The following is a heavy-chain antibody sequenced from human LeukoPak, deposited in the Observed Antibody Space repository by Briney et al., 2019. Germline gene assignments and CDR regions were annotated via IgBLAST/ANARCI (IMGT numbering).Heavy chain of an antibody. J-gene: IGHJ4*02. CDR2: ISGSGGST. D-gene: IGHD4-23*01. CDR1: GFTFSSYA. Sequence: QTGRSLRLSCAASGFTFSSYAMSWVRQAPGKGLEWVSAISGSGGSTYYADSVKGRFTISRDNSKNTLYLQMNSLRAEDTAVCYCAKDHQGTTVVTPRRGYFDYWGQGTLVTVSS. V-gene: IGHV3-23*01. CDR3: AKDHQGTTVVTPRRGYFDY.